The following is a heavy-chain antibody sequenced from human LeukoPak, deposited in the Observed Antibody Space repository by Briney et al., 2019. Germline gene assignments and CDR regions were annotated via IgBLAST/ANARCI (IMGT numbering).Heavy chain of an antibody. V-gene: IGHV4-59*12. CDR3: ARDRLSYYGSGSYNWFDP. CDR2: IYYSGST. CDR1: GGSISSYY. D-gene: IGHD3-10*01. J-gene: IGHJ5*02. Sequence: PSETLSLTCTVSGGSISSYYWSWIRQPPGKGLEWIGYIYYSGSTNYNPSLKSRVTISVDKSKNQFSLKLSSVTAADTAVYYCARDRLSYYGSGSYNWFDPWGQGTLVTVSS.